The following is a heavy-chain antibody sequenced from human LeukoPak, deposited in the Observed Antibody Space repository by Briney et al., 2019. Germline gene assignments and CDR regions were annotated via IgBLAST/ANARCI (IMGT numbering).Heavy chain of an antibody. D-gene: IGHD1-26*01. J-gene: IGHJ3*02. V-gene: IGHV4-59*01. CDR1: GGSISSYY. CDR2: IYYSGST. CDR3: ARRYSGSYFPDAFDI. Sequence: SETLSLTCTVSGGSISSYYWSWIRQPPGKGLEWIGYIYYSGSTNYNPSLKSRVTISVDTSKNQFSLKLSSVTAADTAVYYCARRYSGSYFPDAFDIWGQGTMVTVSS.